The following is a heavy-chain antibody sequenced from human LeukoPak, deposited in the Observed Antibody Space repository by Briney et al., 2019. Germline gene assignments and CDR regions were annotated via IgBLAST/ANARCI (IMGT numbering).Heavy chain of an antibody. V-gene: IGHV1-69*13. D-gene: IGHD3-22*01. CDR1: GYTFTSYY. CDR3: ALYYYDSSGYYYVNY. CDR2: IIPIFGTP. J-gene: IGHJ4*02. Sequence: GASVKVSCKASGYTFTSYYMHWVRQAPGQGLEWMGGIIPIFGTPNYAQKFQGRVTITADESTSTAYMELSSLRSEDTAVYYCALYYYDSSGYYYVNYWGQGTLVTVSS.